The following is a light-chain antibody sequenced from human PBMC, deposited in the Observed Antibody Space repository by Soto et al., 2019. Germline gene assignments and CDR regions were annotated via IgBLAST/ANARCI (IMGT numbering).Light chain of an antibody. J-gene: IGLJ3*02. V-gene: IGLV1-44*01. CDR3: AAWDDSLDGPV. CDR2: GQN. CDR1: NSNIGGNT. Sequence: QAVVTQPPSASGTPGQGVTISCSGSNSNIGGNTVNWYQQLPGTAPKLLMYGQNQRPSGVPDRFSGSKSGTSASLAISGLQSEDEADYFCAAWDDSLDGPVFGGGTKLTVL.